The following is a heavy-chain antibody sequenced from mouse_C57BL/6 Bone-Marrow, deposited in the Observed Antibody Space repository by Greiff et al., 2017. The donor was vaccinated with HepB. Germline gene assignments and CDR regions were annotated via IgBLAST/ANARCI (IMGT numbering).Heavy chain of an antibody. V-gene: IGHV1-81*01. J-gene: IGHJ4*01. CDR3: ARGGLFYAMDY. CDR1: GYTFTSYG. CDR2: IYPRSGNT. D-gene: IGHD3-1*01. Sequence: VQLQQSGAELARPGASVKLSCKASGYTFTSYGISWVKQRTGQGLEWIGEIYPRSGNTYYNEKFKGKATLTADKSSSTAYMELRSLTSEDSEVYCCARGGLFYAMDYWGQGTSVTVSS.